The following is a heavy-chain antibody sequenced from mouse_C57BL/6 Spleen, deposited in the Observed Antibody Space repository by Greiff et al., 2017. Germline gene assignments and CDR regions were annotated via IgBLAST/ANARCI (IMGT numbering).Heavy chain of an antibody. CDR3: ARGSNWKGAMDY. CDR2: ISYSGST. CDR1: GYSITSGYD. V-gene: IGHV3-1*01. D-gene: IGHD2-5*01. Sequence: EVQLQQSGPGMVKPSQSLSLTCTVTGYSITSGYDWHWIRHFPGNKLEWMGYISYSGSTNYNPSLKSRISITHDTSKNHFFLKLNSVTTEDTATYYCARGSNWKGAMDYWGQGTSVTVSS. J-gene: IGHJ4*01.